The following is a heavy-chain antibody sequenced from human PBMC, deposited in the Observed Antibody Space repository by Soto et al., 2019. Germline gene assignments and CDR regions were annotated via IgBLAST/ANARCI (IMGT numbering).Heavy chain of an antibody. CDR1: GFTFSDHY. V-gene: IGHV3-72*01. CDR2: IRNKANSYTT. D-gene: IGHD3-10*01. Sequence: EVQLVESGGGLVQPGGSLRLSCVASGFTFSDHYMQWVRQAPGKGLEWVARIRNKANSYTTIYAASVKGRFTISRDGSKNSLYLEMSSLRTEDTAVYYCSRGAEGKTPAGSLNYYYGMDVWGQGTTVTVSS. CDR3: SRGAEGKTPAGSLNYYYGMDV. J-gene: IGHJ6*02.